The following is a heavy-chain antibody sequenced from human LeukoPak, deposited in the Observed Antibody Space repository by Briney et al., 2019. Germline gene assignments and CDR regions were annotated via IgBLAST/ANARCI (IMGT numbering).Heavy chain of an antibody. CDR2: INPCGGST. D-gene: IGHD3-22*01. CDR1: GYTFTSYY. V-gene: IGHV1-46*01. CDR3: ARDGVNYYDISGYDI. J-gene: IGHJ4*02. Sequence: ASVKVSCKASGYTFTSYYMHWVRQAPGQGLEWMGIINPCGGSTSYAQKFQGRVTMTRDMSTSTVYMELSSLRSEDTAVYYCARDGVNYYDISGYDIWGRGTLVTVSS.